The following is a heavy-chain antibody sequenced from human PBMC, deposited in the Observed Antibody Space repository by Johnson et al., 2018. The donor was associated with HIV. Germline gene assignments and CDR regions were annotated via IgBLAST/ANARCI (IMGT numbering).Heavy chain of an antibody. CDR2: INWNGGRT. J-gene: IGHJ3*02. Sequence: VQLVESGGGVVRPGGSLRLSCAASGFTFDDYGMNWVRQAPGKGLEWVSGINWNGGRTGYEDSVKGRFTISRDNAKNSLYLKMNSLRAEDTAFYYCARDPPGATGIPVAEDAFDIWGQGTMVTVSS. V-gene: IGHV3-20*04. D-gene: IGHD6-19*01. CDR3: ARDPPGATGIPVAEDAFDI. CDR1: GFTFDDYG.